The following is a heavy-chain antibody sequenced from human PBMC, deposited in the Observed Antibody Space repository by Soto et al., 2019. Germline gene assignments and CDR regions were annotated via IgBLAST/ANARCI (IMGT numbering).Heavy chain of an antibody. V-gene: IGHV4-31*03. J-gene: IGHJ6*02. CDR3: ATSSPLLWFGEFHLRGGPMDV. CDR1: GGSISSGGYY. D-gene: IGHD3-10*01. Sequence: QVQLQESGPGLVKPSQTLSLTCTVSGGSISSGGYYWSWIRQHPGKGLEWIGYIYYSGSTYYNPSLKSRVTISVDTSKNQFSLKLSSVTAADTAVYYCATSSPLLWFGEFHLRGGPMDVWGQGTTVTVSS. CDR2: IYYSGST.